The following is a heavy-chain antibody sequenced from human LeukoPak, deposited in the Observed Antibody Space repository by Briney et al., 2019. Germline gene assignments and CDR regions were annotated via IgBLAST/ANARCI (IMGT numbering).Heavy chain of an antibody. V-gene: IGHV4-39*01. Sequence: PSETLSLTCTVSGGSISSNDYYWDWIRQPPGKELEWIGNIYYSGSTYYNPSLKSRVTISVDTSKNQFSLKLSSVTAADTAVYYCARTGSYYYYYMDVWGKGTTVTVSS. CDR1: GGSISSNDYY. J-gene: IGHJ6*03. CDR2: IYYSGST. D-gene: IGHD3-10*01. CDR3: ARTGSYYYYYMDV.